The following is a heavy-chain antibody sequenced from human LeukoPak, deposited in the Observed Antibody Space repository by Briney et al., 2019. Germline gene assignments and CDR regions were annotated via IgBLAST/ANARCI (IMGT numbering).Heavy chain of an antibody. D-gene: IGHD2-2*01. CDR2: INHSGST. Sequence: SETLSLTCAVYGGSFSGYYWSWIRQPPGKGLEWIGEINHSGSTNYNPSLKSRVTISVDTSKNQFSLKLSSVTAADTAVYYCARGFVVVPASWFDPWGQGTLVTVSS. CDR3: ARGFVVVPASWFDP. V-gene: IGHV4-34*01. J-gene: IGHJ5*02. CDR1: GGSFSGYY.